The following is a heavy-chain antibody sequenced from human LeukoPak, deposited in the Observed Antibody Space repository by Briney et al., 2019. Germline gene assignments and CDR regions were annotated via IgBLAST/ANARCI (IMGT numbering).Heavy chain of an antibody. CDR3: AINRGTYYYDSSGYYFGY. D-gene: IGHD3-22*01. Sequence: PSETLSLTCTVSGDSISSDDYYWSWIRQPPGKGLEWIGYIYYSGITYYDPSLKSRVTISVDTSKNQFSLKLSSVTAADTAVYYCAINRGTYYYDSSGYYFGYWGQGTLVTVSS. J-gene: IGHJ4*02. CDR2: IYYSGIT. CDR1: GDSISSDDYY. V-gene: IGHV4-30-4*01.